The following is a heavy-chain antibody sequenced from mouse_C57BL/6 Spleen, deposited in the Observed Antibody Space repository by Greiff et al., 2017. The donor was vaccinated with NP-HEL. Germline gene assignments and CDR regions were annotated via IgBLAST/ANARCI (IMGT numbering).Heavy chain of an antibody. J-gene: IGHJ2*01. Sequence: VQLQQSGAELVRPGASVKLSCTASGFNIKDDYMHWVKQRPEQGLDWIGWIDPENGDTEYASKFQGKATITADTSSNTAYLQLSSLTSEDTAVYYCTTTTVVAFDYWGQGTTRTVSS. D-gene: IGHD1-1*01. CDR2: IDPENGDT. V-gene: IGHV14-4*01. CDR1: GFNIKDDY. CDR3: TTTTVVAFDY.